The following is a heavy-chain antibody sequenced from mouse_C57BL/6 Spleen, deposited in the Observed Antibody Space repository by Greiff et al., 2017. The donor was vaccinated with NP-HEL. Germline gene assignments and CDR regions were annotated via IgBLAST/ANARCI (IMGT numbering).Heavy chain of an antibody. CDR1: GFSLTSYG. CDR3: AKRTYDYEYFDV. J-gene: IGHJ1*03. CDR2: IWRGGST. D-gene: IGHD2-4*01. V-gene: IGHV2-5*01. Sequence: VKLMASGPGLVQPSQSLSITCTVSGFSLTSYGVHWVRQSPGKGLEWLGVIWRGGSTDYNAACMSRLSITKDNSKSQVFFKMNSLQADDTAIYYCAKRTYDYEYFDVWGTGTTVTVSS.